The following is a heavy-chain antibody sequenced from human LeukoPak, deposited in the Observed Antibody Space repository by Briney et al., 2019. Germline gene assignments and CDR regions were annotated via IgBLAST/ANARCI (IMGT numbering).Heavy chain of an antibody. Sequence: SVKVFCKASGGTFSSCAISWVRQAPGQGLVWMGGIIPIFGTANYAQKFQGRVTITADESTSTAYMEPSSLRPEATAVYYCARDGVLDIVVVPAAIWGQGTLVTVSS. CDR1: GGTFSSCA. J-gene: IGHJ4*02. D-gene: IGHD2-2*03. CDR3: ARDGVLDIVVVPAAI. V-gene: IGHV1-69*01. CDR2: IIPIFGTA.